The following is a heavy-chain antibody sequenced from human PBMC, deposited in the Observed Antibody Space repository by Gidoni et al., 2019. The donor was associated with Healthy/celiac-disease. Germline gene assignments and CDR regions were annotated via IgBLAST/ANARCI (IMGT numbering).Heavy chain of an antibody. Sequence: EVQLVESGGGLVKPGGSLRLSCAASGFTFSNAWMSWVRQAPGKGLEWVGRIKSKTDGGKTDYAAPVKGRFTISRDDSKNTLYLQMNSLKTEDTAVYYCTTGLAAAPHRYYFDYWGQGTLVTVSS. V-gene: IGHV3-15*01. D-gene: IGHD6-13*01. CDR2: IKSKTDGGKT. CDR1: GFTFSNAW. J-gene: IGHJ4*02. CDR3: TTGLAAAPHRYYFDY.